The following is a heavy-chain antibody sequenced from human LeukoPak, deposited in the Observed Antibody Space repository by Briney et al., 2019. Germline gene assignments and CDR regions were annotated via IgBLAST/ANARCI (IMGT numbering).Heavy chain of an antibody. CDR2: INPSGGST. CDR3: ASGSVAGTLDY. J-gene: IGHJ4*02. D-gene: IGHD6-19*01. Sequence: GASVKVSCKASGYTFSGYYMHWVRQAPGQGLEWMGIINPSGGSTSYAQKFQGRVTMTRDTSTSTVYMELSSLRSEDTAVYYCASGSVAGTLDYWGQGTLVTVSS. CDR1: GYTFSGYY. V-gene: IGHV1-46*01.